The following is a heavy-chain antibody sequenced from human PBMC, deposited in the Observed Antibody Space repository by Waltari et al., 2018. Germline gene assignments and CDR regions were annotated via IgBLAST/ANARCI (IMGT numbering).Heavy chain of an antibody. CDR3: ARLAVAGSGDY. CDR1: GYSISSGYY. J-gene: IGHJ4*02. CDR2: IYHSGST. Sequence: QVQLQESDPGLVKPSETLSLTCAVSGYSISSGYYWGWIRQPPGKGLEWIGSIYHSGSTYYNPSLKSRVTISVDTSKNQFSLKLSSVTAADTAVYYCARLAVAGSGDYWGQGTLVIVSS. D-gene: IGHD6-19*01. V-gene: IGHV4-38-2*01.